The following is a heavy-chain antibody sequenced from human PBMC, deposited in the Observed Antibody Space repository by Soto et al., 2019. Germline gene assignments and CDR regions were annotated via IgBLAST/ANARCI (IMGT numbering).Heavy chain of an antibody. D-gene: IGHD5-12*01. CDR1: GFTFSDHY. Sequence: GGSLRLSCAASGFTFSDHYMDWVRQAPGKGLEWVGRTRNKANSYTTEYAASVKGRFTISRDDSKNSLYLQMNSLKTEDTAVYYCAREAKYSGYVFDYWGQGTLVTVSS. CDR3: AREAKYSGYVFDY. CDR2: TRNKANSYTT. V-gene: IGHV3-72*01. J-gene: IGHJ4*02.